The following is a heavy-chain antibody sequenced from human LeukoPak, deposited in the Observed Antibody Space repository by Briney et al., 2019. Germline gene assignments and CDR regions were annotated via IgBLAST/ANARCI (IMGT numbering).Heavy chain of an antibody. J-gene: IGHJ3*02. CDR1: GFAFSIYE. CDR3: ARDPGYSSTGVDAFDI. D-gene: IGHD6-13*01. Sequence: PGGSLRLSCTASGFAFSIYEMGWVRQAPGKGLEWVSYISSSGSYIQYAESVKGRFTISRDNAEKSLFLQMNSLRDEDTAVYYCARDPGYSSTGVDAFDIWGRGTMVTVSS. CDR2: ISSSGSYI. V-gene: IGHV3-48*03.